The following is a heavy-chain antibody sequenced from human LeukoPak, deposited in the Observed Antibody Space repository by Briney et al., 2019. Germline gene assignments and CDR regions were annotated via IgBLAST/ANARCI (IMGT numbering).Heavy chain of an antibody. V-gene: IGHV4-4*07. CDR3: ARASTYYYDSSGYRFDY. CDR1: GGSISSYY. J-gene: IGHJ4*02. Sequence: SETLSLTCTVSGGSISSYYWSWIRQPAGKGLEWIGRIYTSGSTNYNPSLKSRVTMSVDTSKNQFSLKLSSVTAADTAVYYCARASTYYYDSSGYRFDYWGQGTLVTVSS. CDR2: IYTSGST. D-gene: IGHD3-22*01.